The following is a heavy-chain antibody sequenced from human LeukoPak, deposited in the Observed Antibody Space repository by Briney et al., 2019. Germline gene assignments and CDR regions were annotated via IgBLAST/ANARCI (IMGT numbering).Heavy chain of an antibody. CDR3: AKRDCSTSCYSYYFDY. CDR2: ISGSGGST. Sequence: PGASLRLSCAASGFTFSSYAMSWVRRAPGRGLDWFSAISGSGGSTYYADSVKGRFTISRDNSKNTLYLQMNSLRAEDTAVYYCAKRDCSTSCYSYYFDYWGQGTLVTVSS. CDR1: GFTFSSYA. J-gene: IGHJ4*02. D-gene: IGHD2-2*02. V-gene: IGHV3-23*01.